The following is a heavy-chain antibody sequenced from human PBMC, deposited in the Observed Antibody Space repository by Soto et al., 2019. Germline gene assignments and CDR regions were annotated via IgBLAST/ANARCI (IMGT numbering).Heavy chain of an antibody. Sequence: GSLILPCSASGFTFSSYSMNGVRQAPGKGLEWVSSISSSSSYIYYADSVKGRFTISRDNAKNSLYLQMNSLRAEDTAVYYCARDDDDSSGYYDYWGQGTLVTVYS. J-gene: IGHJ4*02. V-gene: IGHV3-21*01. CDR3: ARDDDDSSGYYDY. CDR2: ISSSSSYI. CDR1: GFTFSSYS. D-gene: IGHD3-22*01.